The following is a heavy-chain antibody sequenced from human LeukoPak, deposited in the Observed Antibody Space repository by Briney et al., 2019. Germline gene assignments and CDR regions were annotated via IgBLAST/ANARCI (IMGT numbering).Heavy chain of an antibody. CDR3: ASEGDDYGSGSSYDY. J-gene: IGHJ4*02. D-gene: IGHD3-10*01. V-gene: IGHV1-69*13. CDR2: IIPIFGTA. Sequence: SSAKVSCKASGGTFSSYAISWVRQAPGQGLEWMGGIIPIFGTANYAQKFQGRVTITADESTSTAYMELSSLRSEDTAVYYCASEGDDYGSGSSYDYWGQGTLVTVSS. CDR1: GGTFSSYA.